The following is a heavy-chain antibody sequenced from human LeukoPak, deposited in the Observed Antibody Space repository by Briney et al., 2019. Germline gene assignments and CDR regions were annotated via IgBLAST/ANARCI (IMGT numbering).Heavy chain of an antibody. CDR2: INHSGST. CDR3: ARRVTYGNTFDS. Sequence: SETLSLTCAIYGGSFGTNYWGWIRQPPGKGLEWIGEINHSGSTNYNPSLKSRVTISLDTSKNQFSLKLRSVTAADTAVYYCARRVTYGNTFDSWGQGTLVTVSS. D-gene: IGHD5-24*01. V-gene: IGHV4-34*01. CDR1: GGSFGTNY. J-gene: IGHJ4*02.